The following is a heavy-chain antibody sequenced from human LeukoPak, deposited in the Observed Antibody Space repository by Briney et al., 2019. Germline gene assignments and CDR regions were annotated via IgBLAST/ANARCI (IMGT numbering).Heavy chain of an antibody. Sequence: GASVKVSCKASGGTFSSCAISWVRQAPGQGLEWMGGIIPIFGTANYAQKSQGRVTITADESTSTAYMELSSLRSEDTAVYYCARSPSTASVDYYYYYGMDVWGKGTTVTVSS. CDR3: ARSPSTASVDYYYYYGMDV. V-gene: IGHV1-69*01. D-gene: IGHD4-23*01. J-gene: IGHJ6*04. CDR2: IIPIFGTA. CDR1: GGTFSSCA.